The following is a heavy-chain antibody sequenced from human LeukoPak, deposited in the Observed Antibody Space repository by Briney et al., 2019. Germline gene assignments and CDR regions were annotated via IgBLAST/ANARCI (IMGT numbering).Heavy chain of an antibody. CDR1: GYTFSSYG. D-gene: IGHD1-26*01. V-gene: IGHV1-18*01. Sequence: ASVKVSCKASGYTFSSYGISWLRQAPGQGLEWMGWISIYNSNRYYAQNLQGRVTMTTDTSTSTAYMELRSLRSDDTAVYYCARNPSGRFYYYYMDVWGKGTTVTVSS. J-gene: IGHJ6*03. CDR2: ISIYNSNR. CDR3: ARNPSGRFYYYYMDV.